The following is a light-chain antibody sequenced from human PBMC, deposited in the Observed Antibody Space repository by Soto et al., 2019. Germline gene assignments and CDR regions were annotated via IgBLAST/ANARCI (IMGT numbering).Light chain of an antibody. Sequence: QSVLTQPASVSGSPGQSITISCTGTSSDVGSYNLVSWYQQHPGKAPKLMIYEGSKRPSGVSNRFSGSKSGNTASLTISGLQAEDEADYYCCSYAGSSTDVGFGGGTKLTVL. V-gene: IGLV2-23*01. J-gene: IGLJ2*01. CDR1: SSDVGSYNL. CDR2: EGS. CDR3: CSYAGSSTDVG.